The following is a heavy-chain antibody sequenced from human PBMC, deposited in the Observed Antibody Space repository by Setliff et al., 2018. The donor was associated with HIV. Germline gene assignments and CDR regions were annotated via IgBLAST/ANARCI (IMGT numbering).Heavy chain of an antibody. Sequence: PGGSLRLSCAASGFYFSIYAMSWVRQAPGKGLEWVSGISGSGGSTYYADSVKGRFTISRDNSKNTLYLQMNSLRPEDTAVYYCAREPTYYYDSSGPHDAFDIWGQGTMVTVSS. D-gene: IGHD3-22*01. CDR3: AREPTYYYDSSGPHDAFDI. CDR2: ISGSGGST. CDR1: GFYFSIYA. V-gene: IGHV3-23*01. J-gene: IGHJ3*02.